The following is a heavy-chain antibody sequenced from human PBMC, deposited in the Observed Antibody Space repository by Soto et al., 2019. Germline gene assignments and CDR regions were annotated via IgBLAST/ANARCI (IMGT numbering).Heavy chain of an antibody. CDR2: IWHDGSNK. J-gene: IGHJ4*02. CDR3: ARGNGDSYGYFDY. CDR1: GFTFSNYG. Sequence: QVQLVESGGGVVQPERSLRLSCAASGFTFSNYGMHWVRQAPGKGLEWVAVIWHDGSNKYYADSVKGRFTISRDNSKNTLYLQMNSLRAEDTAVYYCARGNGDSYGYFDYWGQGTLVTVSS. D-gene: IGHD5-18*01. V-gene: IGHV3-33*01.